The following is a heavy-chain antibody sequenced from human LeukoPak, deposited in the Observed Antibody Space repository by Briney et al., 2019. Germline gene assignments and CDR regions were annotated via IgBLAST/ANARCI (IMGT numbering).Heavy chain of an antibody. V-gene: IGHV3-7*03. CDR1: AFTFSSYW. D-gene: IGHD6-19*01. CDR2: INRDESEK. Sequence: GGSLRLSCAASAFTFSSYWMTWVRQAPGKGLEWVANINRDESEKYCVDSVKGRFTISRDNAKNSLYLQMNNLRAEDTAVYYCAKIPTFPIAVAGTLYFDYWGQGTLVTVSS. J-gene: IGHJ4*02. CDR3: AKIPTFPIAVAGTLYFDY.